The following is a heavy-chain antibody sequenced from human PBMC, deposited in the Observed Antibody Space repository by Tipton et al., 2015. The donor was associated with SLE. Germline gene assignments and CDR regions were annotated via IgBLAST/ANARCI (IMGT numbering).Heavy chain of an antibody. CDR1: GGSFSGYY. Sequence: LRLSCAVYGGSFSGYYWSWIRQPPGKGLEWIGEINHSGGTNLNPSLESRVSVSKDTSKNQFSLKLTSVTAADTAVYYCARLQYIFGGMDVWGEGTTVTVSP. CDR2: INHSGGT. V-gene: IGHV4-34*01. J-gene: IGHJ6*04. D-gene: IGHD3-3*01. CDR3: ARLQYIFGGMDV.